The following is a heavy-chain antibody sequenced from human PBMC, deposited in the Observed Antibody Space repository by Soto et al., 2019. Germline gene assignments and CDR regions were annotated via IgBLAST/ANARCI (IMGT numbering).Heavy chain of an antibody. CDR1: GGSISSSSSY. CDR3: ATMVRGVINRGMDV. V-gene: IGHV4-39*01. Sequence: PSETLSLSCTGAGGSISSSSSYWGWIRQPPGKGLEWIGSIYYSGSTYYNPSLKSRVTISVDTSKNQFSLKLSSVTAADTAVYYCATMVRGVINRGMDVWGQGTTVT. CDR2: IYYSGST. J-gene: IGHJ6*02. D-gene: IGHD3-10*01.